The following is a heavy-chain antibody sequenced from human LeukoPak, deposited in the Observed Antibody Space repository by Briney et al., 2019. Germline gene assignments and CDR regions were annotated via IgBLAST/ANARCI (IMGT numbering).Heavy chain of an antibody. J-gene: IGHJ6*02. D-gene: IGHD4-23*01. V-gene: IGHV4-31*03. CDR1: GGSISSGGYY. Sequence: PSQTLSLTCTVSGGSISSGGYYWSWIRQHPGKGLEWIGYIYYSGSTYYNPSLKSRVTISVDTSKNQFSLKLSSVTAADTAVYYCAREGYGGNYYYGMDVWGQGTTVTVSS. CDR2: IYYSGST. CDR3: AREGYGGNYYYGMDV.